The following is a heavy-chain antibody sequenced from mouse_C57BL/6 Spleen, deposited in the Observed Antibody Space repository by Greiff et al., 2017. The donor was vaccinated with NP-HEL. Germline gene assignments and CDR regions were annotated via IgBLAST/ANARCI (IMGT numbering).Heavy chain of an antibody. CDR2: IDPEDGDT. J-gene: IGHJ2*01. Sequence: EVQLQQSGAELVRPGASVKLSCTASGFNIKDYYMHWVKQRPEQGLEWIGRIDPEDGDTEYAPKFQGKATMTADTSSNTAYLQLSSLTSEDTAVYYFTAYYGSSYYFDYWGQGTTLTVSS. CDR1: GFNIKDYY. D-gene: IGHD1-1*01. V-gene: IGHV14-1*01. CDR3: TAYYGSSYYFDY.